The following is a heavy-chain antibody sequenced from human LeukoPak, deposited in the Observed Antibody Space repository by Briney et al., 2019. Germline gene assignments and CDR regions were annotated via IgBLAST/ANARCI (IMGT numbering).Heavy chain of an antibody. D-gene: IGHD4-23*01. J-gene: IGHJ4*02. CDR2: IYYSGST. Sequence: SETPSLTCTVSGGSISSYYWSWIRQPPGKGLEWIGYIYYSGSTNYNPSLKSRVTISVDTSKNQFSLKLSSVTAADTAVYYCASDYGGNSGLFDCWGQGTLVTVSS. CDR3: ASDYGGNSGLFDC. CDR1: GGSISSYY. V-gene: IGHV4-59*01.